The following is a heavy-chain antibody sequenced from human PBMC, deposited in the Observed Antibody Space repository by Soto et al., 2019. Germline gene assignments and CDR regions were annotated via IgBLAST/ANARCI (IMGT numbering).Heavy chain of an antibody. Sequence: QITLKESGPTLVKPTQTLTLTCTFSGFSLSTSGVGVGWIRQPPGKALEWLTLIYWNDDKRYSPSLKSRLTITKDTSKNQVVLTMTNIDPVDTATYYCAHAAYDSGYVYGLDVWGQGTTVTVSS. CDR3: AHAAYDSGYVYGLDV. V-gene: IGHV2-5*01. CDR1: GFSLSTSGVG. CDR2: IYWNDDK. J-gene: IGHJ6*02. D-gene: IGHD5-12*01.